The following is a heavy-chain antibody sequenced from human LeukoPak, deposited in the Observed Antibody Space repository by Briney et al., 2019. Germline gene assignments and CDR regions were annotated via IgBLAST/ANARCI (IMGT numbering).Heavy chain of an antibody. CDR3: ARVFDS. CDR1: GGSVSTSDYY. V-gene: IGHV4-39*07. J-gene: IGHJ4*02. CDR2: VFYTGKT. Sequence: SETLSLTCTVSGGSVSTSDYYWGWIRQSPVKGLEWIGDVFYTGKTNYNPSLRGRATISIDTSKNQFSLKLTYVAAADSAVYYCARVFDSWGQGTLVTVSS.